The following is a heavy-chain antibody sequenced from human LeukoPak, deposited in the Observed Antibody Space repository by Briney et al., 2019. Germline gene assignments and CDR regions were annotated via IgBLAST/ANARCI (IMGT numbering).Heavy chain of an antibody. D-gene: IGHD2-15*01. CDR3: VRDATETQMGWVYFDY. Sequence: PGGSLRLSCAASGFTFSSYEMNWVRQTPGKGLEWLSYISTSGSMIQYADSVKGRFTISRDDAKNSLYLQINSLRAEDTGVYHCVRDATETQMGWVYFDYWGQGTLVTVSS. J-gene: IGHJ4*02. V-gene: IGHV3-48*03. CDR1: GFTFSSYE. CDR2: ISTSGSMI.